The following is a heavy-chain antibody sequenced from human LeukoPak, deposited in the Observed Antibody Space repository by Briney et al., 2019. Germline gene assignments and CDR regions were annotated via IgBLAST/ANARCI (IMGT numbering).Heavy chain of an antibody. D-gene: IGHD5-12*01. J-gene: IGHJ4*02. CDR1: GFTFSSYG. V-gene: IGHV3-48*04. Sequence: PGGSLRLSCAASGFTFSSYGMHWVRQAPGKGLEWVSYISSSGSSIYDADSVKGRFTISRDNAKNSLYLQMNSLRAEDTAVYYCARVDIVATIGGDYFDYWGQGTLVTVSS. CDR3: ARVDIVATIGGDYFDY. CDR2: ISSSGSSI.